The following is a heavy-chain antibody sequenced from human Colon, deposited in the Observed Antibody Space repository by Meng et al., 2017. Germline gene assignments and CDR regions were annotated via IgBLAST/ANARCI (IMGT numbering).Heavy chain of an antibody. V-gene: IGHV4-4*02. CDR3: ARKRTSPGTLGFDY. Sequence: VPLQESGPGLVKPSGTLSLTCAVSGDSISSGNGWTWVRQPPGKGLEWIGEIYPSGRTSSNPSLQGRVTILLDKSKNQFSLELNSVTAADTAIYFCARKRTSPGTLGFDYWGQGTLVTVSS. J-gene: IGHJ4*02. CDR2: IYPSGRT. D-gene: IGHD6-13*01. CDR1: GDSISSGNG.